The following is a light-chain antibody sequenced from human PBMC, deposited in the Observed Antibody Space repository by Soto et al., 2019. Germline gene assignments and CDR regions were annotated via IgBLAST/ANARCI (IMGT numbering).Light chain of an antibody. CDR2: DAS. V-gene: IGKV3-15*01. CDR1: QSVSSN. Sequence: EIVMTQSPATVSVSPGEGAAVSCRASQSVSSNLALYQQKPGQPPRLLIFDASARPTGVPARFSGGGSGTEFILTIISRQSEDFAVYYCQQYNDWPPYTFGQGTKVDIK. J-gene: IGKJ2*01. CDR3: QQYNDWPPYT.